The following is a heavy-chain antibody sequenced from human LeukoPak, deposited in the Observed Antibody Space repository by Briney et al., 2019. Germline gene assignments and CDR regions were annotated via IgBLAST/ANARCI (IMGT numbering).Heavy chain of an antibody. V-gene: IGHV3-53*01. CDR2: IYSGGST. CDR1: GFTVSSNY. Sequence: WGSLRLSCAASGFTVSSNYMSWVRQAPGKGLEWVSVIYSGGSTYYADSVTGRFTISRDNSKNPLYLQMNSLSAENTAVYYCARASRRWLPDYWGQGTLVTVSS. CDR3: ARASRRWLPDY. D-gene: IGHD3-22*01. J-gene: IGHJ4*02.